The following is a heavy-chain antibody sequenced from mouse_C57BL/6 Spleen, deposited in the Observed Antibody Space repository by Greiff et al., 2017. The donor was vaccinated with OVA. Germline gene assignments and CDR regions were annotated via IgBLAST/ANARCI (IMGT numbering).Heavy chain of an antibody. J-gene: IGHJ2*01. Sequence: QVQLQQSGAELVKPGASVKLSCKASGYTFTSYWMQWVKQRPGQGLEWIGEIDPSDSYTNYNQKFKGKATLTVDTSSSTSYMQLSSLTSEDSAVYYCARGTGPFDYWGQGTTLTVSS. CDR3: ARGTGPFDY. D-gene: IGHD4-1*01. V-gene: IGHV1-50*01. CDR2: IDPSDSYT. CDR1: GYTFTSYW.